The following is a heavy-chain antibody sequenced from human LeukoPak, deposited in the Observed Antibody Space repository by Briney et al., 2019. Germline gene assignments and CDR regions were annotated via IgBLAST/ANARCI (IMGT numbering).Heavy chain of an antibody. CDR3: TSPLLSLPP. J-gene: IGHJ5*02. Sequence: GGSLRLSCAASGFTFSSHGMHWVRQAPGKGLEWVAVIWYDGSNKYYADSVKGRFTISRDNSKNTLYLQMNSLKTEDTAVYYCTSPLLSLPPWGQGTLVTVSS. CDR1: GFTFSSHG. CDR2: IWYDGSNK. D-gene: IGHD2-2*01. V-gene: IGHV3-33*01.